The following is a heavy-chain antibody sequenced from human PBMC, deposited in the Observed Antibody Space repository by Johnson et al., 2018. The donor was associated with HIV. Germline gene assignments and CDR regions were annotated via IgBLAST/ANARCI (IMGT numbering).Heavy chain of an antibody. Sequence: QVQLVESGGGVVQPGRSLRLPCAASGFTFSSYGMHWVRQAPGKGLEWVAVIWYDGSNKYYADSVKGQFTISRDNSKNTLYLQMGSMRPGDTAVYYCARGRAWGDNVVVAAYVAFDIWGHGTMVTVSS. CDR2: IWYDGSNK. CDR1: GFTFSSYG. V-gene: IGHV3-33*01. J-gene: IGHJ3*02. CDR3: ARGRAWGDNVVVAAYVAFDI. D-gene: IGHD2-15*01.